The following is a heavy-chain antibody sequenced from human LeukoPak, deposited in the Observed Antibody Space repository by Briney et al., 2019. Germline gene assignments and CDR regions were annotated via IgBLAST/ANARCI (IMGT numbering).Heavy chain of an antibody. D-gene: IGHD2-15*01. V-gene: IGHV3-21*01. CDR3: ARDGYCSGGSCLPDAFDI. CDR1: GFTFSSYS. Sequence: SGGSLRLSCAASGFTFSSYSMNWVRQAPGKGLEWVSSISSSSSYIYYADSVKGRFTISRDNAKNSLYLQMNSLRAEDTAVYYCARDGYCSGGSCLPDAFDIWGQGTMVTVSS. J-gene: IGHJ3*02. CDR2: ISSSSSYI.